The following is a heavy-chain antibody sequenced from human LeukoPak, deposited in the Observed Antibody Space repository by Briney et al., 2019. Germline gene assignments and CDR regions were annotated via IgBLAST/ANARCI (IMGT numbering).Heavy chain of an antibody. Sequence: PGGSLRLSCAASGFTFSSYSMNWVRQAPGKGLEWVSYISSSSSTIYYADSVKGRFTISRDNAKNSLYLQMNSLRAEDTAVYYCASLASGYFDWFYPVMDVWGKGTTVTVSS. J-gene: IGHJ6*04. CDR2: ISSSSSTI. CDR3: ASLASGYFDWFYPVMDV. D-gene: IGHD3-9*01. V-gene: IGHV3-48*01. CDR1: GFTFSSYS.